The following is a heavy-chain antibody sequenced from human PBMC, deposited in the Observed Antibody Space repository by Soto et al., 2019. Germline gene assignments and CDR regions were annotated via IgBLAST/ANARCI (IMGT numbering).Heavy chain of an antibody. Sequence: GGSLRLSCAASGFTFSSYAMHWVRQAPGKGLEWVAVISYDGSNKYYADSVKGRFTISRDNSKNTLYLQMNSLRAEDTAVYYCVTPVAATGGLGYWGQGTLVTVSS. CDR3: VTPVAATGGLGY. D-gene: IGHD2-15*01. J-gene: IGHJ4*02. V-gene: IGHV3-30-3*01. CDR1: GFTFSSYA. CDR2: ISYDGSNK.